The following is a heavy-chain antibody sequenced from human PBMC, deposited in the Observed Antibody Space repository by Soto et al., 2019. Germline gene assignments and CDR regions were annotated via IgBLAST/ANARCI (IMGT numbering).Heavy chain of an antibody. D-gene: IGHD4-17*01. CDR3: ARHETLHGDYDH. V-gene: IGHV4-4*02. J-gene: IGHJ4*02. Sequence: SETLSLTCAVSGGSISSSNWWSWVRQPPGKGLEWIGEIYYTGSTNYNPSLKSRVTISVYTSKNQSSLKLGSVTAADTAVYYCARHETLHGDYDHWGQGTLVTVSS. CDR2: IYYTGST. CDR1: GGSISSSNW.